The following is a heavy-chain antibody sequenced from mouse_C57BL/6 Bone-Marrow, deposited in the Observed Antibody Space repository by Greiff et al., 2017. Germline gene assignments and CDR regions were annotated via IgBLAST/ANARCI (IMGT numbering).Heavy chain of an antibody. V-gene: IGHV2-2*01. Sequence: VKLQQSGPGLVQPSQSLSITCTVSGFSLTSYGVHWVRQSPGKGLEWLGVIWSGGSTDYNAAFISRLSISKDNSKSQVFFKMNSLQADDTAIYYCARKARYGSSYPFAYWGQGTLVTVSA. J-gene: IGHJ3*01. D-gene: IGHD1-1*01. CDR3: ARKARYGSSYPFAY. CDR1: GFSLTSYG. CDR2: IWSGGST.